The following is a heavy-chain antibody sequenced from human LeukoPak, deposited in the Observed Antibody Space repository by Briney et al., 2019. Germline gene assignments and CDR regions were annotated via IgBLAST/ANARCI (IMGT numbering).Heavy chain of an antibody. CDR1: GYTFTSYG. Sequence: RASVKISCKASGYTFTSYGISCVRQAPGQGLEWMGWITAYNRNTSYAPTLQGKVTMTTDTSTSTAYMEQRSLRSDDTAVYYCARSEVVVPATIVDAFDIWGQGTMVTVSS. V-gene: IGHV1-18*01. D-gene: IGHD2-2*01. CDR3: ARSEVVVPATIVDAFDI. J-gene: IGHJ3*02. CDR2: ITAYNRNT.